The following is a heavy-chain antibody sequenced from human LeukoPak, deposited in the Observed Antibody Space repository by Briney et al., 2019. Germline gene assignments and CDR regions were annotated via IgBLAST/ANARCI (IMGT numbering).Heavy chain of an antibody. D-gene: IGHD5-12*01. V-gene: IGHV3-15*01. CDR3: TTDPVWIYDSDY. CDR1: GFTFISAW. CDR2: IKSKARGGTT. Sequence: GGSLRLSCAASGFTFISAWMTWVRQAPGKGLEWVGRIKSKARGGTTDYATPVKGRFTISRDDSKNTLYLQMSALKTEDTAVYFCTTDPVWIYDSDYWGQGTLVTVSS. J-gene: IGHJ4*02.